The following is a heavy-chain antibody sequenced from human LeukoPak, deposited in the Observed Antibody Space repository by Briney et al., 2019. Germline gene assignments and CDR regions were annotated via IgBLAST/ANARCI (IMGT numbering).Heavy chain of an antibody. Sequence: PGRSLRLSCAASGFTFSSYAIHWVRQAPGKGLEWVAVISYDGSNKYYADSVKGRFTISRDNSKNTLYLQMNSLKTEDTAVYYCTTDFRGSYSGGYWGQGTLVTVSS. J-gene: IGHJ4*02. CDR1: GFTFSSYA. D-gene: IGHD1-26*01. CDR3: TTDFRGSYSGGY. CDR2: ISYDGSNK. V-gene: IGHV3-30*04.